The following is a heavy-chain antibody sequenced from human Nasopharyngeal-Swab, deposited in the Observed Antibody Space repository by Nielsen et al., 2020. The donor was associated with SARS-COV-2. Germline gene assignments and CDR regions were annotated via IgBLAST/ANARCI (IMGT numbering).Heavy chain of an antibody. J-gene: IGHJ4*02. V-gene: IGHV3-21*01. CDR3: AREAGSPLDY. CDR1: GFTFSSYS. D-gene: IGHD6-13*01. Sequence: GESLKLSCAASGFTFSSYSMNWVRQAPGKGLEWVSSISSSSSYIYYADSVKGRFTISRDNAKNSLYLQMNSLRAEDTAVYYCAREAGSPLDYWGQGTLVTVSS. CDR2: ISSSSSYI.